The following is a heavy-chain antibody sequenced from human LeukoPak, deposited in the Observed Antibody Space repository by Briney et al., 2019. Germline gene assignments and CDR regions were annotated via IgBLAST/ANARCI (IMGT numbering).Heavy chain of an antibody. D-gene: IGHD6-13*01. Sequence: PSETLSLTCTVSGGSISRYYWSWIRQPPGKGLEWIGYIYYSGSTNYNPSLESRVTISVDTSKGQFSLKLNSVTAADTAVYYCARVTYSSSWPTFDYWGQGTLVTVSS. J-gene: IGHJ4*02. V-gene: IGHV4-59*01. CDR1: GGSISRYY. CDR3: ARVTYSSSWPTFDY. CDR2: IYYSGST.